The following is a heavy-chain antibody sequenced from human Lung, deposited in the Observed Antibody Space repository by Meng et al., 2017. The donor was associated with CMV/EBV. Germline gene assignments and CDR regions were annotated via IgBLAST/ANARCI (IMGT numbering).Heavy chain of an antibody. D-gene: IGHD6-19*01. CDR2: ISSSGSTI. CDR3: ARGRIAVAVLFDP. Sequence: GGSXRLXCAASGFTFSDYYMSWIRQAPGKGLEWVSYISSSGSTIYYADSVKGRFTISRDNAKNSLYLQMNSLRAEDTAVYYCARGRIAVAVLFDPWVQGTXVTVSS. V-gene: IGHV3-11*01. J-gene: IGHJ5*02. CDR1: GFTFSDYY.